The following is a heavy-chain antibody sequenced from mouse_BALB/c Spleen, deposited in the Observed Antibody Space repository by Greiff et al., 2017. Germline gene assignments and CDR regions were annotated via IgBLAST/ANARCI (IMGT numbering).Heavy chain of an antibody. D-gene: IGHD1-2*01. Sequence: EVQVVESGGGLVQPGGSRKLSCAASGFTFSSFGMHWVRQAPEKGLEWVAYISSGSSTIYYADTVKGRFTISRDNPKNTLFLQMTSLRSEDTAMYYCARDGYAYWGQGTTLTVSS. CDR2: ISSGSSTI. J-gene: IGHJ2*01. CDR3: ARDGYAY. V-gene: IGHV5-17*02. CDR1: GFTFSSFG.